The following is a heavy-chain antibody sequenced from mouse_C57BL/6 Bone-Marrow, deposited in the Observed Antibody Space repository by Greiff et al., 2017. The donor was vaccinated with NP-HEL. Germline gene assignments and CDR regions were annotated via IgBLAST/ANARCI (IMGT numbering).Heavy chain of an antibody. CDR1: GYSFTDYN. J-gene: IGHJ1*03. Sequence: LQESGPELVKPGASVKISCKASGYSFTDYNMNWVKQSNGKSLEWIGVINPNYGTTSYNQKFKGKATLTVDQSSSTAYMQLNSLTSEDSAVYYCARLGGSSLYWYFDVWGTGTTVTVSS. V-gene: IGHV1-39*01. D-gene: IGHD1-1*01. CDR2: INPNYGTT. CDR3: ARLGGSSLYWYFDV.